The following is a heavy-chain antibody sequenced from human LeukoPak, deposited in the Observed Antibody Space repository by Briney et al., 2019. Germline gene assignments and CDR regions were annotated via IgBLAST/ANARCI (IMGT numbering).Heavy chain of an antibody. J-gene: IGHJ4*02. CDR2: INHSGST. V-gene: IGHV4-34*01. D-gene: IGHD4-11*01. CDR1: GGSFSGCY. Sequence: KPSETLPLTCAVYGGSFSGCYWSWIRQPPGKGLEWIGEINHSGSTNYNPSLKSRVTISVDTSKNQFSLKLSSVTAADTAVYYCARDTYSNYRAYYFDYRGQGTLVTVSS. CDR3: ARDTYSNYRAYYFDY.